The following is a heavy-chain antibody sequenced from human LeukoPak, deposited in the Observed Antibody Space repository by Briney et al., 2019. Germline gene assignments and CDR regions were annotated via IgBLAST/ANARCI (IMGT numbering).Heavy chain of an antibody. Sequence: GGSLRLSCAASGFTFSTYSMSWVRQAPGKGLEWVSYISSSSSTVYYADSVKGRFTISRDNAKNSLHLEANSLRAEDTAVYYCAKETGYSSGWYSFFDYWGQGTLVTVSS. CDR3: AKETGYSSGWYSFFDY. CDR1: GFTFSTYS. J-gene: IGHJ4*02. V-gene: IGHV3-48*01. D-gene: IGHD6-19*01. CDR2: ISSSSSTV.